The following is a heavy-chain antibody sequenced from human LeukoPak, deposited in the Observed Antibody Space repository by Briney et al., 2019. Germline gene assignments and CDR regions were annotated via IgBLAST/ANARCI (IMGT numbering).Heavy chain of an antibody. CDR2: IFYNEGT. J-gene: IGHJ3*02. CDR3: VKSNSRYQPWTLDI. Sequence: PSETLSLTCTVSSGSFRTYYWSWIRQPPGEELEWIGYIFYNEGTSYNPSLKSRVTISVDTSNNQLSLKVNSVTAADTAMYYCVKSNSRYQPWTLDIWGRGTMVTVSS. CDR1: SGSFRTYY. D-gene: IGHD2-2*01. V-gene: IGHV4-59*01.